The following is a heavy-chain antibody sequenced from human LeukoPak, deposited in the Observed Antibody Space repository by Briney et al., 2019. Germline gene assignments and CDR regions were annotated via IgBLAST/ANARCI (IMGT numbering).Heavy chain of an antibody. J-gene: IGHJ6*02. CDR2: IYSGGST. D-gene: IGHD5-24*01. V-gene: IGHV3-66*01. CDR3: ARDRNYLAPSYYYYGMDV. CDR1: GFTVSSNY. Sequence: GGSLRLSCAASGFTVSSNYMSWVRQAPGKGLEWVSVIYSGGSTYYAASVKGRFTISRDNSKNTLYLQMNSLRAEDTAVYYCARDRNYLAPSYYYYGMDVWGQGITVTVSS.